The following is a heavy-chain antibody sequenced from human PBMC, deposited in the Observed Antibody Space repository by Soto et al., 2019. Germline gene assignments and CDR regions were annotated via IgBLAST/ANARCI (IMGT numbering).Heavy chain of an antibody. CDR3: ARRGAWTFYYHYGMDV. Sequence: GASVKVSCKASGYTFTSYDINWVRQATGQGLEWMGWMNPNSGNTGYAQKFQGRVTMTRNTSISTAYMELSSLRSEDTAVYYCARRGAWTFYYHYGMDVWGQGTTVTAP. V-gene: IGHV1-8*01. CDR2: MNPNSGNT. J-gene: IGHJ6*02. D-gene: IGHD1-26*01. CDR1: GYTFTSYD.